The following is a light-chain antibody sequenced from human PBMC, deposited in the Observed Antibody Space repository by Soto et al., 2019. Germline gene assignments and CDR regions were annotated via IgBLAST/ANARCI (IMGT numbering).Light chain of an antibody. CDR2: DAS. CDR3: QKCDYLPI. V-gene: IGKV1-33*01. CDR1: HDITSY. J-gene: IGKJ3*01. Sequence: DIQMTQSPSSLSASVGDRVTITCQASHDITSYLNWYQHKPGKAPKLLIYDASILEAGVPSRFSVRESGTHFTFTISSLQPEDVATYYCQKCDYLPIFGPGTTVDFK.